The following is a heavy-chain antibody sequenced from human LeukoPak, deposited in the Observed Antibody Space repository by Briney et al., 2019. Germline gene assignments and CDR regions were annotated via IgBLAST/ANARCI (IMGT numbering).Heavy chain of an antibody. CDR3: ARAPSRSGSYYPYFDY. CDR2: IYYSGST. V-gene: IGHV4-30-4*01. CDR1: GGSISSGDYY. D-gene: IGHD3-10*01. Sequence: SETPFLTCTVSGGSISSGDYYWSWIRQPPGKGLEWIGYIYYSGSTYYNPSLKSRVTISVDTSKNQFSLKLSSVTAADTAVYYCARAPSRSGSYYPYFDYWGQGTLVTVSS. J-gene: IGHJ4*02.